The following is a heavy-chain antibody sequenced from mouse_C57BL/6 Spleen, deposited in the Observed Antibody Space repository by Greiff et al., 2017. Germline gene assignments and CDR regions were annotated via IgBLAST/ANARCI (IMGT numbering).Heavy chain of an antibody. V-gene: IGHV7-3*01. J-gene: IGHJ2*01. CDR1: GFTFTDYY. Sequence: EVQLKESGGGLVQPGGSLSLSCAASGFTFTDYYMSWVRQPPGKALEWLGFIRNKANGYTTEYSASVKGRFTISRDNSQSILYLQMNALRAEDSATYYCVSSTGGYFDYWGQGTTLTVSS. CDR2: IRNKANGYTT. D-gene: IGHD4-1*02. CDR3: VSSTGGYFDY.